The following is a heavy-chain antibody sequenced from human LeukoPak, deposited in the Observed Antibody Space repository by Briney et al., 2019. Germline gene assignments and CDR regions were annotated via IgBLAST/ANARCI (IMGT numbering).Heavy chain of an antibody. CDR1: GFTFSSYG. CDR3: ARSFGHGYNLDY. D-gene: IGHD5-24*01. CDR2: IRYDESDH. J-gene: IGHJ4*02. Sequence: GGSLRLSCAASGFTFSSYGMHWVRQAPGKGLEWVAFIRYDESDHYYAVSVKGRFTISRDNSKNTLYLQMNSLRVEETFIYYCARSFGHGYNLDYWGQGTLVTVSS. V-gene: IGHV3-30*02.